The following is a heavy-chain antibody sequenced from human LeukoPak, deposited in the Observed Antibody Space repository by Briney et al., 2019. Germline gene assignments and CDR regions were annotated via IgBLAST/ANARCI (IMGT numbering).Heavy chain of an antibody. J-gene: IGHJ4*02. CDR3: AREVSPYYFDY. CDR1: GFIFNNYG. Sequence: PGGSLRLSCAAYGFIFNNYGMHLVRQAPGKGLEWVAVIWYDGSYKYYADSVKGRFTISRDDSKNTLYLQMNSLRAEDTAVYYCAREVSPYYFDYWGQGTLVTVSS. CDR2: IWYDGSYK. V-gene: IGHV3-33*01.